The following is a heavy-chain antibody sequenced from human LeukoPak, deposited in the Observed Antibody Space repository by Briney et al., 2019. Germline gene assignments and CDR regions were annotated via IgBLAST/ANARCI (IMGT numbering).Heavy chain of an antibody. CDR2: IYCSGST. V-gene: IGHV4-30-4*01. Sequence: SETLSLTCTVSGGSISSGDYYWSWIRQPPGKGLEWIGYIYCSGSTYYNPSLKSRVTISVDTSKNQFSLKLSSVTAADTAVYYCARRGRDFWSGYHAFDYWGQGTLVTVSS. J-gene: IGHJ4*02. CDR1: GGSISSGDYY. CDR3: ARRGRDFWSGYHAFDY. D-gene: IGHD3-3*01.